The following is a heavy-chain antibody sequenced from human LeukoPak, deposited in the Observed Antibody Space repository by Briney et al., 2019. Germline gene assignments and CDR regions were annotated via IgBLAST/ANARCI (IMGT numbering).Heavy chain of an antibody. CDR1: GFIFSNFV. V-gene: IGHV3-74*01. CDR3: ARDHYFKIDY. J-gene: IGHJ4*02. D-gene: IGHD3-10*01. Sequence: GGSLRLSCSTSGFIFSNFVMHWVRQAPGKWLVWVARIPTDEAPTNYAESVLGRFTISRDNAKSTLYLQMNDLRAEDTAIYYCARDHYFKIDYWGQGTLVTVS. CDR2: IPTDEAPT.